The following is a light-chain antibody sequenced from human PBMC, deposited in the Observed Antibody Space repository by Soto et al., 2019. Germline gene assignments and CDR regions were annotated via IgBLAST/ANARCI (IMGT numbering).Light chain of an antibody. V-gene: IGLV3-21*02. CDR3: QVWDSSNVYV. CDR2: DDS. Sequence: SYELTQPPSESVAPGQTARITRGGNNIGRKSVHWYQQKPGPAPVLVVYDDSDRPSGIPERFSGSNSGNTATLTISRVEAGYEADYYCQVWDSSNVYVFGSGTKVTVL. J-gene: IGLJ1*01. CDR1: NIGRKS.